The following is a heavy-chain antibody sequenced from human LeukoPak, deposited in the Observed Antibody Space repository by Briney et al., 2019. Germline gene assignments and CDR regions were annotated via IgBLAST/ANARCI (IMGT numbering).Heavy chain of an antibody. D-gene: IGHD6-19*01. J-gene: IGHJ3*01. CDR2: TRNKPNSYTT. CDR1: GFIVSDHY. CDR3: ARVPVGGWVTRAFDL. V-gene: IGHV3-72*01. Sequence: GGSLRLSCAASGFIVSDHYMDWVRQAPGKGLEWVGRTRNKPNSYTTEYAASVKGRFTISRDDSKNSLSLQMNSLKTEDTAVYYCARVPVGGWVTRAFDLWGQGTMVTVSS.